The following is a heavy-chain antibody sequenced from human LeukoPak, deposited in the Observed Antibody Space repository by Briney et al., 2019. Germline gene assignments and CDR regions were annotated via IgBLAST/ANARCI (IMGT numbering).Heavy chain of an antibody. J-gene: IGHJ3*02. CDR2: IIPIFGTA. D-gene: IGHD4-23*01. CDR1: GYTFTSYG. CDR3: AREDGGAEDAFDI. V-gene: IGHV1-69*13. Sequence: GASVKVSCKAPGYTFTSYGISWVRQAPGQGLEWMGGIIPIFGTANYAQKFQGRVTITADESTSTAYMELSSLRSEDTAVYYCAREDGGAEDAFDIWGQGTMVTVSS.